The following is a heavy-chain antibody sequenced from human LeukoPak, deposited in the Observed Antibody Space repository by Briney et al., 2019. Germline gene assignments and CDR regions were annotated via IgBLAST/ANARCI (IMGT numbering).Heavy chain of an antibody. CDR1: GFTFTSSA. D-gene: IGHD2-2*01. V-gene: IGHV1-58*02. CDR3: AASKPNCSSTSCYYYYGMDV. CDR2: IVVGSGNT. J-gene: IGHJ6*02. Sequence: SVKVSCKASGFTFTSSAMQWVRQARGQRLEWIGWIVVGSGNTNYAQKFQKRVTITRDMSTSTAYMELSSLRSEDTAVYYCAASKPNCSSTSCYYYYGMDVWGQGTTVTVSS.